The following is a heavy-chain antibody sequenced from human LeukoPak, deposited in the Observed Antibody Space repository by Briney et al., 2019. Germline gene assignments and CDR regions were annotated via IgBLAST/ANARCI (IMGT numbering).Heavy chain of an antibody. CDR1: GFTFSSYS. CDR2: ISSSSSTM. V-gene: IGHV3-48*01. D-gene: IGHD1-7*01. CDR3: ARGKQMGNYNPQGMDV. J-gene: IGHJ6*02. Sequence: GGSLRLSCAASGFTFSSYSMNWVRQAPGKGLEWVSYISSSSSTMYYADSVKGRFTISRDNAKNSLYLQMNSLRAEDTAVYYCARGKQMGNYNPQGMDVWGQGTTVTVSS.